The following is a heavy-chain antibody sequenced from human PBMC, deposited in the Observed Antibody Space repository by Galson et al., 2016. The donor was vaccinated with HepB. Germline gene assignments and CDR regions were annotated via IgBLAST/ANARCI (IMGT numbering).Heavy chain of an antibody. CDR1: GYTLTELS. CDR3: ASARTVGYLHRTGDHNAVGV. Sequence: SVKVSCKVSGYTLTELSMHWVRQAPAKGLEWMGSFDPEDGENVAAQKFQDRVTLTEDTSTDTAYMELRSLRFEDTAVYYCASARTVGYLHRTGDHNAVGVWGQGTMVTVSS. V-gene: IGHV1-24*01. J-gene: IGHJ3*01. CDR2: FDPEDGEN. D-gene: IGHD1-14*01.